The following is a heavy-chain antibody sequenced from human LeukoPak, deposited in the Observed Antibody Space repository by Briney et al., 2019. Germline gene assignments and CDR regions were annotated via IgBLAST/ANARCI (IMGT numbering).Heavy chain of an antibody. CDR2: VGGIDSNT. CDR3: ARRVVRSAFDI. D-gene: IGHD3-3*01. CDR1: GFTFNIFA. Sequence: PGGSLRLSCAASGFTFNIFAMSWVRQAPGKGPEWVSIVGGIDSNTYYADSMKGRFTISRDNSKNTLYLQMDSLRVEDTALYYCARRVVRSAFDIWGLGTMVTVSS. J-gene: IGHJ3*02. V-gene: IGHV3-23*01.